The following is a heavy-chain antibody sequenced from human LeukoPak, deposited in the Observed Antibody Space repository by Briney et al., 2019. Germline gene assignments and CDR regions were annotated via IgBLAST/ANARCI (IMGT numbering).Heavy chain of an antibody. CDR3: ARVVDYYDSSGPRGWDAFDI. CDR1: GYTFTTYA. CDR2: INTNTGNP. V-gene: IGHV7-4-1*02. J-gene: IGHJ4*02. Sequence: ASVKVSCKASGYTFTTYAMNWVRQAPGQGLEWMGWINTNTGNPTYAQGFTGRFVFSLDTSVSTAYLQISSLKAEDTAVYYCARVVDYYDSSGPRGWDAFDIWGQGTLVTVSS. D-gene: IGHD3-22*01.